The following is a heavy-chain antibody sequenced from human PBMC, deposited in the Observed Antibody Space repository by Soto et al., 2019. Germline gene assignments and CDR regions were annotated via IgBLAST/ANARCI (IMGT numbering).Heavy chain of an antibody. CDR2: ISASSGTT. V-gene: IGHV1-18*01. CDR3: AREGSWYFDY. CDR1: GYTFTSYG. Sequence: GASVKVSCKASGYTFTSYGISWVRQAPGQGLEWMGWISASSGTTNYAQKLQGRVTMTTDTSTSTAYMELRSLRSDDTGVYYCAREGSWYFDYWGQGILVTVSS. D-gene: IGHD6-13*01. J-gene: IGHJ4*02.